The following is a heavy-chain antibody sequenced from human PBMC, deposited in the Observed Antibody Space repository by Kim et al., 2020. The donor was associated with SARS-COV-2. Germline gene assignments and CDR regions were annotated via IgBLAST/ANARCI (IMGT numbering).Heavy chain of an antibody. Sequence: GGSLRLSCAASGFTFSSYGMHWVRQAPGKGLEWVAVIWYDGSNKYYADSVKGRFTISRDNSKNTLYLQMNSLRAEATAVYYCAKAPYRYDSSGYFLDYWG. CDR3: AKAPYRYDSSGYFLDY. D-gene: IGHD3-22*01. V-gene: IGHV3-33*06. CDR2: IWYDGSNK. CDR1: GFTFSSYG. J-gene: IGHJ4*01.